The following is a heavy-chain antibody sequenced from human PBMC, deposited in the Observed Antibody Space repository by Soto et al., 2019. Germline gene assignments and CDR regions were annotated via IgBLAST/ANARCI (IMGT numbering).Heavy chain of an antibody. CDR1: GFTFSSYG. V-gene: IGHV3-30*18. Sequence: QVQLVESGGGVVQPGRSLRLSCAASGFTFSSYGMHWVRQAPGKGLEWVAVISYDGSNKYYADSVKGRFTISRDNSKNTLSLQMDSLRAEDTAVYYCAKDKGTDTAMATGYYYYGMDVWGQGTTVTVSS. J-gene: IGHJ6*02. CDR3: AKDKGTDTAMATGYYYYGMDV. D-gene: IGHD5-18*01. CDR2: ISYDGSNK.